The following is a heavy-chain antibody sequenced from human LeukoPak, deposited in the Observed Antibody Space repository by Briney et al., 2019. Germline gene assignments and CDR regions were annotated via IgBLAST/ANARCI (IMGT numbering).Heavy chain of an antibody. V-gene: IGHV3-9*01. D-gene: IGHD1-1*01. Sequence: GGSLRLSCVGSGFPFGEFAMHWVRQAPGKGPEWLSIISYNGAFIDYADSVKGRFTVSRDNAENSLFLHMNSLRPEDTAFYYCAKVRGTLSSHFFFDYWGQGIRVTVSS. J-gene: IGHJ4*02. CDR3: AKVRGTLSSHFFFDY. CDR2: ISYNGAFI. CDR1: GFPFGEFA.